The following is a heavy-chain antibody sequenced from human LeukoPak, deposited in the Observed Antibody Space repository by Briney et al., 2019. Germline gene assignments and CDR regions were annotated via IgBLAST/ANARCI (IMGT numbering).Heavy chain of an antibody. Sequence: GGSLRLSCAASGFSFSDYEMNWVRQTPGKGLEWVANIHEDGSVTNYVDSVKGRFTISRDNARNSVHLQLNSLRAEDTALYYCARGRGWVDHWGQGTLVTVSS. CDR1: GFSFSDYE. D-gene: IGHD6-19*01. CDR2: IHEDGSVT. CDR3: ARGRGWVDH. J-gene: IGHJ4*02. V-gene: IGHV3-7*01.